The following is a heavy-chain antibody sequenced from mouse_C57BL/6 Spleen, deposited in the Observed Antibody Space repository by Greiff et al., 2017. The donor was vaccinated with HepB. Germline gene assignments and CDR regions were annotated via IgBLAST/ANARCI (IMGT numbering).Heavy chain of an antibody. CDR3: ARHQSITTVVNFDY. D-gene: IGHD1-1*01. V-gene: IGHV5-6*01. CDR2: ISSGGSYT. CDR1: GFTFSSYG. Sequence: EVKLQESGGDLVKPGGSLKLSCAASGFTFSSYGMSWVRQTPDKRLEWVATISSGGSYTYYPDSVKGRFTISRDNAKNTLYLQMSSLKSEDTAMYYCARHQSITTVVNFDYWGQGTTLTVSS. J-gene: IGHJ2*01.